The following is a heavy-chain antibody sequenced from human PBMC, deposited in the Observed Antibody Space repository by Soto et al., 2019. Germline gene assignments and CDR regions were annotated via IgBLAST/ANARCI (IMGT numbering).Heavy chain of an antibody. CDR1: LYTFTIYY. CDR3: ARDEKYLADY. CDR2: INPSGVST. D-gene: IGHD2-2*02. Sequence: ASVXVSFKSSLYTFTIYYMHFLRQAPGQGLDWIGIINPSGVSTRYAQKFQGRVTMTRDTSTSTVYMELSSLRSEDTAVYYCARDEKYLADYWGQGTLVTVSS. J-gene: IGHJ4*02. V-gene: IGHV1-46*01.